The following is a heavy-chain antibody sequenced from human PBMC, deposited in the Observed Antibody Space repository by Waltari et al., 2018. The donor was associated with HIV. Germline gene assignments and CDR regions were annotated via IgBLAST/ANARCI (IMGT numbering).Heavy chain of an antibody. V-gene: IGHV3-7*01. J-gene: IGHJ4*02. CDR1: GFSFSTCW. Sequence: EVQLVESGGGLVQSGKSLRISCAASGFSFSTCWMTWVRQEPGKGLELLATLNQDGSDKFNVDSVMRRFTIASNNAKKSLYLQMSSLRSADSAVYYCVTGWGSTGVGDNWGQGGLVTVSS. CDR3: VTGWGSTGVGDN. CDR2: LNQDGSDK. D-gene: IGHD1-26*01.